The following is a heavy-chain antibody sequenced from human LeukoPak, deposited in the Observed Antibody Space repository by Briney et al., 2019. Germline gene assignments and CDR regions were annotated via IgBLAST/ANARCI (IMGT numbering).Heavy chain of an antibody. CDR2: IKHDGGQK. CDR1: GFTVSSNY. Sequence: PGGSLRLSCAASGFTVSSNYMSWVRQAPGEGLEWVAHIKHDGGQKYYVDSVKGRFTISRDNAKNSLYLQMNSLRAEDTAVYYCARDAGYGYWVVDYWGQGTLVTVSS. CDR3: ARDAGYGYWVVDY. V-gene: IGHV3-7*01. D-gene: IGHD5-18*01. J-gene: IGHJ4*02.